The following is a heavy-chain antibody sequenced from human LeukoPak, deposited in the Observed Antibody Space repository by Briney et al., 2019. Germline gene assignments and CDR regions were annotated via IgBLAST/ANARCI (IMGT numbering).Heavy chain of an antibody. CDR2: IWFDGSNK. J-gene: IGHJ4*02. CDR3: ARSNSGPDY. D-gene: IGHD4-23*01. V-gene: IGHV3-33*01. Sequence: GGSLRLSCAASGFTFSAYDMHWVRRAPGKGLEWVAFIWFDGSNKYYADSVKGRFTISRDNSKNTLHLQMNSLRAEDTAMYYCARSNSGPDYWGQGTLVIVPS. CDR1: GFTFSAYD.